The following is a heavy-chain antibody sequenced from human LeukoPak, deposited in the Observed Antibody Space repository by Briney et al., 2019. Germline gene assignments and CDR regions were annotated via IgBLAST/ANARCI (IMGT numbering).Heavy chain of an antibody. D-gene: IGHD2-2*01. CDR2: ISSSSSYI. Sequence: PGGSLRLSCAASGFTFSSYAMSWVRQAPGKGLEWVSSISSSSSYIYYADSVKGRFTISRDNAKNSLYLQMNSLRAEDTAVYYCARGYCSSTSCYPYYFDYWGQGTLVTVSS. J-gene: IGHJ4*02. CDR3: ARGYCSSTSCYPYYFDY. V-gene: IGHV3-21*01. CDR1: GFTFSSYA.